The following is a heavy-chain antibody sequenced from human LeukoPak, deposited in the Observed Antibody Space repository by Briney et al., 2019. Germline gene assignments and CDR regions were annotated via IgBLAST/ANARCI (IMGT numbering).Heavy chain of an antibody. V-gene: IGHV3-23*01. J-gene: IGHJ4*02. D-gene: IGHD6-6*01. Sequence: PGGSLRLSCAASGFTFSSYAMSWVRQAPGKGLEWVSAISGSGGSTYYADSVKGRFTISRDNSKNTLYLQMSSLRAEDTAVYYCAKRLTSVVAARPGYFDYWGQGTLVTVSS. CDR3: AKRLTSVVAARPGYFDY. CDR1: GFTFSSYA. CDR2: ISGSGGST.